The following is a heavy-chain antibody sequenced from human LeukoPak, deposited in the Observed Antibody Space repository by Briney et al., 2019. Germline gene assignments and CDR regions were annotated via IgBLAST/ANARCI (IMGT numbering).Heavy chain of an antibody. D-gene: IGHD5-12*01. CDR1: GFTFSSYS. V-gene: IGHV3-72*01. J-gene: IGHJ4*02. Sequence: GGSLRLSCAASGFTFSSYSMNWVRQAPGKGLEWVGRTRNKANSYTTEYAASVKGRFTISRDDSKNSLYLQMNSLKTEDTAVYYCARVGGGYDLDYWGQGTLVTVSS. CDR2: TRNKANSYTT. CDR3: ARVGGGYDLDY.